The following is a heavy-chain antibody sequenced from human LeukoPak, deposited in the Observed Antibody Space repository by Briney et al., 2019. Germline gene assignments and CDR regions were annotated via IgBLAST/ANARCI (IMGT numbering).Heavy chain of an antibody. CDR3: AGLWEGQWYFDV. CDR1: GASISDYY. CDR2: VYYIGST. J-gene: IGHJ2*01. D-gene: IGHD1-26*01. V-gene: IGHV4-59*08. Sequence: PSETLSLTCTVSGASISDYYWSWIRQPPGKGLEWIGYVYYIGSTDYNPSLKSRVSLSVDTSKNQFSLNLSSVTAADTAVYYCAGLWEGQWYFDVWGRGTLVTVSS.